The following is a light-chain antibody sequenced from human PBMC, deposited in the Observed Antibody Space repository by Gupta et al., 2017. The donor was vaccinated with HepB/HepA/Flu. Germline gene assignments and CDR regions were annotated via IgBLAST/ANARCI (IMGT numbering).Light chain of an antibody. CDR3: QQDCTSWT. V-gene: IGKV3-20*01. J-gene: IGKJ1*01. Sequence: EIVLTQSPGTLSLSPGERATLSCRASQSVSSSYLAWYQHKPGQAPRLLIFGASSRATGIPDRFSGSGSGKDFTLTSSRREDEDFAVYYWQQDCTSWTFGQGTKVEIK. CDR2: GAS. CDR1: QSVSSSY.